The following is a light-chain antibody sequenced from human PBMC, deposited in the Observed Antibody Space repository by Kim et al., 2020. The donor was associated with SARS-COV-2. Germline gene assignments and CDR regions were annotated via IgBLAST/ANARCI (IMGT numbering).Light chain of an antibody. V-gene: IGLV3-19*01. CDR3: NSRDSSGNHLV. J-gene: IGLJ1*01. Sequence: ALGQTARITCQGDSLRSYYASWYQKKPGQAPVLVIYGKNNRPSGIPDRFSGSSSGNTASLTITGAQAEDEADYYCNSRDSSGNHLVFGTGTKVTVL. CDR1: SLRSYY. CDR2: GKN.